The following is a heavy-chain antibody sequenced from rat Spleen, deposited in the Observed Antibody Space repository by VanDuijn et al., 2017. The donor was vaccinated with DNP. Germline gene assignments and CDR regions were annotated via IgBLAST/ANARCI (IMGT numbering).Heavy chain of an antibody. Sequence: EVQLVESGGGLVQPGRSLKLSCATSGFTFSDYDMAWVRQAPKKGLEWVASISASGGSTSYRDSVKGRFTISRDNAKSILYLQMDSLRSEDTATFYCTTDAAYWGRGVLVTVSS. J-gene: IGHJ3*01. V-gene: IGHV5-20*01. CDR2: ISASGGST. CDR1: GFTFSDYD. CDR3: TTDAAY.